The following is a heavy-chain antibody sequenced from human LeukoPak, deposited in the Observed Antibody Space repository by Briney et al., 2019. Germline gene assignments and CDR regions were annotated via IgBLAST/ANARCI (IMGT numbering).Heavy chain of an antibody. Sequence: GGSLRLSCAASGFTFSNYAMTWVRQAPGKGPEWVSTISDSGSTFYADSVKGRFTISRDNSKNTLFLQVNGLRADDTAVYYCAKDWPSEWQQLPDYDAVDVWGQGTMVTVSS. CDR2: ISDSGST. CDR1: GFTFSNYA. D-gene: IGHD6-13*01. CDR3: AKDWPSEWQQLPDYDAVDV. J-gene: IGHJ3*01. V-gene: IGHV3-23*01.